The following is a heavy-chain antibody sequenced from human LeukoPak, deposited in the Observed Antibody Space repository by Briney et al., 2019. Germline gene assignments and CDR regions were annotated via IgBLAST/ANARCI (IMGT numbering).Heavy chain of an antibody. CDR2: ISAYNGNT. Sequence: GASVKVSCKASGYTFTSYGISWVRQAPGQVLEWMGWISAYNGNTNYAQKLQGRVTMTTDTSTSTAYMELRSLRSDDTAVYYCARGVGATDATYPGARTLGYWGQGTLVTVSS. J-gene: IGHJ4*02. CDR3: ARGVGATDATYPGARTLGY. CDR1: GYTFTSYG. D-gene: IGHD1-26*01. V-gene: IGHV1-18*01.